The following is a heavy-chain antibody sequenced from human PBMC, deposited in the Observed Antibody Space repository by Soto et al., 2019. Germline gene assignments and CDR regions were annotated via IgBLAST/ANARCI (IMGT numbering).Heavy chain of an antibody. CDR1: GFSFSSNA. D-gene: IGHD2-15*01. V-gene: IGHV3-23*01. Sequence: EVQLLESGGGVVQPGGSLRLSCAASGFSFSSNAMTWVRQAPGQGLEWVSTIGSGGTTYYADSVKGRFTISRDNSKNTQSLQMNSLRVEDTGVYYCAKLGFCSGGTCHSDYYNGVDVWGQGTTVTVSS. CDR2: IGSGGTT. J-gene: IGHJ6*02. CDR3: AKLGFCSGGTCHSDYYNGVDV.